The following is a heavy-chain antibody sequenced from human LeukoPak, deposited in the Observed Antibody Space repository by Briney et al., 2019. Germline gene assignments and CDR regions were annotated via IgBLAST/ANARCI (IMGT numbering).Heavy chain of an antibody. CDR1: GFTFSTYS. D-gene: IGHD6-6*01. V-gene: IGHV3-21*01. CDR3: ASNSSSSGLKSPDC. J-gene: IGHJ4*02. CDR2: ISSSSSYI. Sequence: NPGGSLRLSCAASGFTFSTYSMNWVRQAPGKGLEWVSSISSSSSYIYYAHSVKGRFTISRDNAKNSLYLQMNSLRAEDTAVYYCASNSSSSGLKSPDCWGQGTLVTVSS.